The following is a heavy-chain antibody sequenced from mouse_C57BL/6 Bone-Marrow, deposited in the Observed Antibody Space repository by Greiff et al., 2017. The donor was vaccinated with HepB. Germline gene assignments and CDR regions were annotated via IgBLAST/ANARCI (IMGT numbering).Heavy chain of an antibody. CDR2: LYPGDGDT. V-gene: IGHV1-82*01. CDR1: GYAFSSSW. J-gene: IGHJ3*01. D-gene: IGHD2-3*01. Sequence: VQLQQSGPELVKPGASVKISCKASGYAFSSSWLHWVKPRPGTGLEWIGRLYPGDGDTTYNGKFKGKATLTADKSSSTAYMHLSSLTSEDSAVSFCARATMMKGWFAYGGQGTLVTVSA. CDR3: ARATMMKGWFAY.